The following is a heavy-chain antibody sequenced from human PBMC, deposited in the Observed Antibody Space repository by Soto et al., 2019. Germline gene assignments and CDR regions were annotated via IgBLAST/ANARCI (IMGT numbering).Heavy chain of an antibody. CDR3: ARDESGTHINYRLDY. J-gene: IGHJ4*02. D-gene: IGHD3-10*01. CDR2: INEDGSLE. Sequence: EVQLVESGGALVQPGGSLRLSCAASGFTFSYYSMTWVRQAPGKGLEWMAHINEDGSLEYLVDSVRGRFTISRDKAKNLLFLQMSSLRPDDTAVYYCARDESGTHINYRLDYWGQGTLVTVSS. CDR1: GFTFSYYS. V-gene: IGHV3-7*03.